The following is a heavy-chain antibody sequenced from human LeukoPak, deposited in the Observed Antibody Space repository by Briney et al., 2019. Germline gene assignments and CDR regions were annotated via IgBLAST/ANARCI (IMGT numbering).Heavy chain of an antibody. J-gene: IGHJ4*02. CDR2: ISSGSSTI. Sequence: GGSLRLSCAASDFTFSTYNMIWVRQAPGKGLEWVSYISSGSSTIYYADSVKGRFTISRDNAKNSVYLQMNSLRAEDTAVYYCARKATILDYWGQGTLVTVSS. CDR3: ARKATILDY. D-gene: IGHD5-12*01. V-gene: IGHV3-48*04. CDR1: DFTFSTYN.